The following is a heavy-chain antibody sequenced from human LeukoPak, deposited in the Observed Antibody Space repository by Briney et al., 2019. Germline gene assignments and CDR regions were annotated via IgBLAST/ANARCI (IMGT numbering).Heavy chain of an antibody. V-gene: IGHV3-74*01. Sequence: GGSLRLSCAASEFTVSSYWMHWVRQAPGKGLVWVSRINTDGSSTTYADSVKGRFTISRDNAKNTLYLRMNSLRAEDTAVYYCTRGYGSGSRPNFDYWGQGTLVTVSS. J-gene: IGHJ4*02. CDR3: TRGYGSGSRPNFDY. CDR2: INTDGSST. CDR1: EFTVSSYW. D-gene: IGHD3-10*01.